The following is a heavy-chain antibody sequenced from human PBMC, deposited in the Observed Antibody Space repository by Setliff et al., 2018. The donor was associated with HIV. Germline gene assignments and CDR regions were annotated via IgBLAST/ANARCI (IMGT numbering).Heavy chain of an antibody. Sequence: GGSLRLSCAASGFTFDDHTMNWVRQVPGKGLEWLCLISWDGSSTFYADSVKGRFTISRDNSKESLYLQMDRLTTADTGLYYCAKLLGNGGNSDPFDIWGQGTTVTVSS. CDR3: AKLLGNGGNSDPFDI. CDR2: ISWDGSST. V-gene: IGHV3-43*01. D-gene: IGHD2-21*01. J-gene: IGHJ3*02. CDR1: GFTFDDHT.